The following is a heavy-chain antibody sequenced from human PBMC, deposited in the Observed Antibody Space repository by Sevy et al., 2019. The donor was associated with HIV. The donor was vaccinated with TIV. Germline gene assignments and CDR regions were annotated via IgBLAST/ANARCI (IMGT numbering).Heavy chain of an antibody. V-gene: IGHV3-30*04. CDR1: GFIFSNFA. CDR2: TSYDGSHK. J-gene: IGHJ1*01. D-gene: IGHD1-26*01. CDR3: ARGENNDEFFRY. Sequence: GGSLRLSCTVSGFIFSNFAMHWVRQAPGKGLEWVAVTSYDGSHKYYADSVKGRFTVSRDNSRNILSLEMSSLRRDDTAAYYCARGENNDEFFRYWGQGTLVTVSS.